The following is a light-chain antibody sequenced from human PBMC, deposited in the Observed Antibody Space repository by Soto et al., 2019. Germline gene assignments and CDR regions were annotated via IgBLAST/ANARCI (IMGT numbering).Light chain of an antibody. CDR3: CSYAGQYTYV. Sequence: QSALTQPRSVSGSPGQSVTISCTGTSSDVGGYNYVSWYQQHPDKAPKLMIYDVSTRPSGVPDRFSASKSGSTASLTISGLQAEDEADYYCCSYAGQYTYVFGTGTKVTVL. V-gene: IGLV2-11*01. CDR1: SSDVGGYNY. J-gene: IGLJ1*01. CDR2: DVS.